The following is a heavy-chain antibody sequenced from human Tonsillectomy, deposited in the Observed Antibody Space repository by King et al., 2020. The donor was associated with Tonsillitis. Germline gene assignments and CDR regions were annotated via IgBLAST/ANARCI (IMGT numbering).Heavy chain of an antibody. D-gene: IGHD6-6*01. V-gene: IGHV3-48*02. Sequence: VQLVESGGGLVQPGGSLRPSCAASGFTFSSYSMNWVRQAQGKGLEWVSYISGSSSTLYYADSVKGRFTISRDNAKNSLYLQMNSLRDEDTAVYYCARGGRSSYYYYGMDVWGQGTTVTVSS. J-gene: IGHJ6*02. CDR2: ISGSSSTL. CDR3: ARGGRSSYYYYGMDV. CDR1: GFTFSSYS.